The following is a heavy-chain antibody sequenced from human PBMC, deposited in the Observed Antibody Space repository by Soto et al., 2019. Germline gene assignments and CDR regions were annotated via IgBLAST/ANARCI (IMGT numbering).Heavy chain of an antibody. CDR2: IYYSGST. CDR3: ARDKYGGYDGHFDY. D-gene: IGHD5-12*01. V-gene: IGHV4-61*08. J-gene: IGHJ4*02. Sequence: SETLSLTCTVSGASISSGGYYWTRIRQPPGKGLEWIGYIYYSGSTNYNPSLKSRVTISVDRSKNQFSLKLTSVTAADTAVYYCARDKYGGYDGHFDYWGQGTLVTVSS. CDR1: GASISSGGYY.